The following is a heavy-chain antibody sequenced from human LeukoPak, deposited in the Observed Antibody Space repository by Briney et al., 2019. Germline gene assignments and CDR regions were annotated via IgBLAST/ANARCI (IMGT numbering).Heavy chain of an antibody. CDR1: GFTVSSNY. D-gene: IGHD3-10*01. Sequence: VGTLRLSGAASGFTVSSNYMSWVRQAPGKGLEWVSVIYSGGSTYYADSVKGRFTISRDNSKNTLYLQMNSLRAEDTAVYYCASAYYGSGSYYKIFDYWGQGTLVTVSS. J-gene: IGHJ4*02. CDR3: ASAYYGSGSYYKIFDY. CDR2: IYSGGST. V-gene: IGHV3-53*01.